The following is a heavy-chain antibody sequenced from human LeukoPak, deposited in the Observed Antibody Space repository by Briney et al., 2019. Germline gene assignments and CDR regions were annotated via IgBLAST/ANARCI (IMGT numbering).Heavy chain of an antibody. D-gene: IGHD1-26*01. Sequence: GGSLRLSCAASGFTFISYEMNWVRQAPGKGLEWISYISGSGRTTYYADSVKGRFTISRDNPKNSLYLQMNSLRAEDTAVYYCAREIRSGNYSPWGQGTLVTVSS. J-gene: IGHJ5*02. V-gene: IGHV3-48*03. CDR1: GFTFISYE. CDR3: AREIRSGNYSP. CDR2: ISGSGRTT.